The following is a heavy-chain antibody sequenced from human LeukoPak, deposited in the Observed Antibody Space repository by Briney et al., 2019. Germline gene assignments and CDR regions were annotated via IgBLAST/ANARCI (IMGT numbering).Heavy chain of an antibody. CDR3: ARAARYYYDSSGPKGY. CDR1: GYTFTSYA. D-gene: IGHD3-22*01. Sequence: ASVKVSCKASGYTFTSYAMHWVRQAPGQRLEWMGWINAGNGNTKYSQKFQGRVTITRDTSASTAYMELSSLRSEDTAIYYCARAARYYYDSSGPKGYWGQGTLVTVSS. CDR2: INAGNGNT. J-gene: IGHJ4*02. V-gene: IGHV1-3*01.